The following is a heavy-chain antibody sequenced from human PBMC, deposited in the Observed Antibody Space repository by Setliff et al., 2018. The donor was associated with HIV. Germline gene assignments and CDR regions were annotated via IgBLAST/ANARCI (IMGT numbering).Heavy chain of an antibody. CDR2: IKQDGSEK. CDR3: AKLLGNGGNSDPFDI. J-gene: IGHJ3*02. D-gene: IGHD2-21*01. Sequence: GGSLRLSCVGSGFTPAFPFNSYWMSWVRQAPGKGLEWVANIKQDGSEKYYADSVKGRFTISRDNSKESLYLQMNSLTTEDTALYYCAKLLGNGGNSDPFDIWGQGTTVTVSS. V-gene: IGHV3-7*03. CDR1: GFTPAFPFNSYW.